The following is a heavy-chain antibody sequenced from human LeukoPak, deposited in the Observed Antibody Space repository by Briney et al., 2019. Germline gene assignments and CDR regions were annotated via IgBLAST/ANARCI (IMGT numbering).Heavy chain of an antibody. D-gene: IGHD2-15*01. V-gene: IGHV1-69*05. Sequence: ASVKVSCKASGGTFSSYAISWVRQAPGQGLEWMGGIIPIFGTANYAQKFQGRVTITTDGSTSTAYMELSSLRTEDTAVYYCAGVIAATRAFDIWGQGTMVAVSS. CDR1: GGTFSSYA. CDR2: IIPIFGTA. J-gene: IGHJ3*02. CDR3: AGVIAATRAFDI.